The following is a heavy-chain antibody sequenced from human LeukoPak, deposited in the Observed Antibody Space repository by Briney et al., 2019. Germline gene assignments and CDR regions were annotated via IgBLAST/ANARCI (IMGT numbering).Heavy chain of an antibody. V-gene: IGHV3-7*03. D-gene: IGHD5-12*01. CDR2: IKQDGSEK. Sequence: GGSLRLSCAASGFTFSSYWMSWVRQAPGKGLEWVANIKQDGSEKYYVDSVKGRFTISRDNAKNSLYLQMNSLRAEDTAVYYCAKSGWLRQYYFDYWGQGTLVTVSS. CDR1: GFTFSSYW. CDR3: AKSGWLRQYYFDY. J-gene: IGHJ4*02.